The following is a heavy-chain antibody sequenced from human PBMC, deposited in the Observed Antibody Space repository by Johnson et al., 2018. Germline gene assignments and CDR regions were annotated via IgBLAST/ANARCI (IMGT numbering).Heavy chain of an antibody. CDR1: GFTVSSNY. Sequence: VRLVESGGGLVQPGGSLRLSCAASGFTVSSNYMSWVRQAPGKGLEWVAVIYSGGRTYYADSVTGRFTISRDNSKKTLYLQMNSLRAEDTAVYYCARARGSYSTNRCYGMDVWGQGTTVTVSS. CDR3: ARARGSYSTNRCYGMDV. CDR2: IYSGGRT. D-gene: IGHD2-2*01. J-gene: IGHJ6*02. V-gene: IGHV3-66*02.